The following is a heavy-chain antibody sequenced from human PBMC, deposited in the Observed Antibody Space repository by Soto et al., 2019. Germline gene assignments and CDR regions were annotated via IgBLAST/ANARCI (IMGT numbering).Heavy chain of an antibody. CDR1: VYSFTSNY. D-gene: IGHD3-3*01. V-gene: IGHV5-51*01. J-gene: IGHJ3*02. Sequence: GEPLKPASKGSVYSFTSNYIGWVSQMPGKGLVWMWIIYPGHPDTRYSPSFQGQVTFSADKSASTAYLQWSSLKASDTAMYYCARLGVGNASDIWGQGTMVTVSS. CDR2: IYPGHPDT. CDR3: ARLGVGNASDI.